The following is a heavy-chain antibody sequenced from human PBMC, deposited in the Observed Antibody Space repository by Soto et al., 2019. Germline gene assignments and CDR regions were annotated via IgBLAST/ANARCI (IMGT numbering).Heavy chain of an antibody. CDR2: IKSKSGGGAA. V-gene: IGHV3-15*01. Sequence: PGGSLRLSCVASGFTFSNTWMSWVRQAPGKGLEWVGHIKSKSGGGAADYAAPVKGRFTVSRDDSKNTLYLQMNSLKTEDTAVYYCTTLNYGVDVWGQGTTVTVSS. CDR3: TTLNYGVDV. J-gene: IGHJ6*02. CDR1: GFTFSNTW.